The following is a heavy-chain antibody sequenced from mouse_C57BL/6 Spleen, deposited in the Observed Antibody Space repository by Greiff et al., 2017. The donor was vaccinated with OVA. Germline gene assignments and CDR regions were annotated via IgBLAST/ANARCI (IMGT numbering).Heavy chain of an antibody. CDR3: ARDDGSSWFAY. V-gene: IGHV1-4*01. CDR2: INPSSGYT. Sequence: QVQLQQSGAELARPGASVKMSCKASGYTFTSYTMHWVKQRPGQGLEWIGYINPSSGYTKYNQKFKDKATLTADKSSSTAYMQLSSLTSEYSAVYYCARDDGSSWFAYWGQGTLVTVSA. CDR1: GYTFTSYT. D-gene: IGHD2-3*01. J-gene: IGHJ3*01.